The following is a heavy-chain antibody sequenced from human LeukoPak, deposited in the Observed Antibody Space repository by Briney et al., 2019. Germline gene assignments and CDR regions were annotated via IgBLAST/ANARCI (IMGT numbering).Heavy chain of an antibody. Sequence: GGSLRLSCAASGFTFSNNAMTWVRQAPGKGLEWVSTIVGSGAATYYADSVKGRFTISRDISENTLYPQMNSLRAVDTAVYYCAGSRGGSFYSSLGYWGQGTLVIVSS. CDR2: IVGSGAAT. V-gene: IGHV3-23*01. CDR3: AGSRGGSFYSSLGY. J-gene: IGHJ4*02. CDR1: GFTFSNNA. D-gene: IGHD2-15*01.